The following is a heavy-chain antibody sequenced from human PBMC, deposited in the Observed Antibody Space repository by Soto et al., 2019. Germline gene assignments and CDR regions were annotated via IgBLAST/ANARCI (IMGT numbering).Heavy chain of an antibody. Sequence: SETLSLTCTVSGGSIRSYYWSWIRQPPEKGLEWIGYTYYSGSANYNPSLKSRVTISVDTSKNQFSLKLNSVTAADTAVYYCATAMVRGSHFDYWGPGTLVTVSS. J-gene: IGHJ4*02. CDR2: TYYSGSA. D-gene: IGHD3-10*01. CDR1: GGSIRSYY. CDR3: ATAMVRGSHFDY. V-gene: IGHV4-59*08.